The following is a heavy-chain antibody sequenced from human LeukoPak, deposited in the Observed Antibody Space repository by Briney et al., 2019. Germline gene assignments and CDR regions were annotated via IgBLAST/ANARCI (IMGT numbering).Heavy chain of an antibody. CDR3: AKEARHYYDSSGYKGSYFDY. CDR2: ISYDGSNK. J-gene: IGHJ4*02. Sequence: PGGSLRLSCAASGFTFSSYGMHWVRQAPGKGLEWVAVISYDGSNKYYADSVKGRFTISRDNSKNTLYLQMNSLRAEDTAVYYCAKEARHYYDSSGYKGSYFDYWGQGTLVTVSS. V-gene: IGHV3-30*18. CDR1: GFTFSSYG. D-gene: IGHD3-22*01.